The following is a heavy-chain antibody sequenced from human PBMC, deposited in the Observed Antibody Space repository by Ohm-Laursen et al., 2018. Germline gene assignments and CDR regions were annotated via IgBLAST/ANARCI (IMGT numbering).Heavy chain of an antibody. Sequence: SLRLSCAASGFSFSSHGMHWVRQAPGKGLEWVAVISHDGSDKYYADSVKGRFTISRDNSKNTLYLQMNSLRAEDTAVYYCAKDLSSGWFDYWGQGTLVTVSS. D-gene: IGHD6-19*01. V-gene: IGHV3-30*18. CDR3: AKDLSSGWFDY. J-gene: IGHJ5*01. CDR1: GFSFSSHG. CDR2: ISHDGSDK.